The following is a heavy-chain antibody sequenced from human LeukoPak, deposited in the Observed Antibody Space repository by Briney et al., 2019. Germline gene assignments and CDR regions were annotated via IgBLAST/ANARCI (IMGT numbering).Heavy chain of an antibody. Sequence: MASETLSLTCTVSGGSISSSSYYWGWIRQPPGKGLEWIGSIYYSGSTYYNPSLKSRVTISVDTSKNQFSLKLSSVTAADTAVYYCARETPLDFKFDYWGQGTLVTVSS. CDR3: ARETPLDFKFDY. D-gene: IGHD2-15*01. V-gene: IGHV4-39*07. CDR2: IYYSGST. CDR1: GGSISSSSYY. J-gene: IGHJ4*02.